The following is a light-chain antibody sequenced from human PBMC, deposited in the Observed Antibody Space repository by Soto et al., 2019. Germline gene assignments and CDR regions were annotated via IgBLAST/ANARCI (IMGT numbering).Light chain of an antibody. CDR2: AAS. Sequence: DIQMTQSPSSLAASVGDRVTITCRASQTISSYLNWYQQKPGKAPKLLIYAASSLQSGGPSRFSGSGSGKDCTLTITSRQPEDLATYYCQQSDSSPYTFGQGTTLAIK. CDR3: QQSDSSPYT. V-gene: IGKV1-39*01. CDR1: QTISSY. J-gene: IGKJ2*01.